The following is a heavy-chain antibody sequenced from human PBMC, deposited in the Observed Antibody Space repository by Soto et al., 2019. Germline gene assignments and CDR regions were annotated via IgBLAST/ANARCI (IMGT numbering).Heavy chain of an antibody. J-gene: IGHJ4*02. CDR2: ISSTGNTR. CDR3: VREGTLPLVTFDF. V-gene: IGHV3-48*03. Sequence: EVQLVESGGGLVQPGGSLRLSCAASGFTFSNYEMNWVRQAPGKGLEWVSYISSTGNTRSYADSVKGRFTISRDNARNSLFLQMNSLRAEDTALYYCVREGTLPLVTFDFWGQGTLVTVSS. D-gene: IGHD3-9*01. CDR1: GFTFSNYE.